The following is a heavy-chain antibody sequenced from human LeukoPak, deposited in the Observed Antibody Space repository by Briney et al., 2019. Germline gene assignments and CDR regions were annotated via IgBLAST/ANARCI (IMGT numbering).Heavy chain of an antibody. CDR1: GFTFSSYA. J-gene: IGHJ4*02. CDR3: GRWIHDQSNYLDY. V-gene: IGHV3-21*01. CDR2: ISSSSSYK. Sequence: PGRSLRLSCAASGFTFSSYAIHWVRQAPGKGLEWVSSISSSSSYKFYADSVKGRFTISRDNAKNSVYLQMNSLRVEDTAVYYCGRWIHDQSNYLDYWGQGTLVTVSS. D-gene: IGHD2-2*01.